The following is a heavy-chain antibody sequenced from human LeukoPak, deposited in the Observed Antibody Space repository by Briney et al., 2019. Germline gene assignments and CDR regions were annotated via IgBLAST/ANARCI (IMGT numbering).Heavy chain of an antibody. D-gene: IGHD3-16*02. V-gene: IGHV4-59*01. Sequence: SETLSLTCTASGGSISSYYWSWIRQPPGKGLEWIGYIYYSGSTNYNPSLKSRVTISVDTSKNQFSLKLSSVTAADTAVYYCARGKSSYDYVWGSYRYPAIFDYWGQGTLVTVSS. CDR2: IYYSGST. J-gene: IGHJ4*02. CDR3: ARGKSSYDYVWGSYRYPAIFDY. CDR1: GGSISSYY.